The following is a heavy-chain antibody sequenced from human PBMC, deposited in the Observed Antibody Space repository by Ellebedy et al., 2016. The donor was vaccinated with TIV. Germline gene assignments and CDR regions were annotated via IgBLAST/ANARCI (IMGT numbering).Heavy chain of an antibody. J-gene: IGHJ6*02. CDR2: IRFDGNNA. D-gene: IGHD3-10*01. V-gene: IGHV3-30*02. Sequence: GGSLRLSCAASGFTFTNSGMNWVRQAPGKGLEWVAFIRFDGNNAYYADSAKGRFTISRDNSKNTLYLQMNSLRAEDTAVYYCAKDRGNYGGAPYNGLDIWGQGTTVTVSS. CDR3: AKDRGNYGGAPYNGLDI. CDR1: GFTFTNSG.